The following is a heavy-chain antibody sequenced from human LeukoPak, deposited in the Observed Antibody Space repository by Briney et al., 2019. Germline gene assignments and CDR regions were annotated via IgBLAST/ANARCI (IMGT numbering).Heavy chain of an antibody. CDR1: GFTFSDYG. CDR2: ISYDGSLK. J-gene: IGHJ4*02. V-gene: IGHV3-30*03. Sequence: GGSLRLSCAASGFTFSDYGMHWVRQAPGKGLEWVAVISYDGSLKYYADSVKGRFTISRDNSKNTLYLQMNSLRAEDTAVYYCARCQGGYYFDYWGQGTLVTVSS. D-gene: IGHD3-16*01. CDR3: ARCQGGYYFDY.